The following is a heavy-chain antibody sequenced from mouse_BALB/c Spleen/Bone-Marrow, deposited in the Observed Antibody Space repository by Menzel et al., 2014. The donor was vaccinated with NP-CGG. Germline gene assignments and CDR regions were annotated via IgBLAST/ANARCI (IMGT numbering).Heavy chain of an antibody. CDR3: TRGNWFAY. J-gene: IGHJ3*01. Sequence: EVKVVESGGGLVQPGGSMKISCVASGFTFSNYWMNWVRQSPEKGLEWVAEIRLKSNNYATHYAESVKGRFTISRDDSKSSVYLQMNNLRAEDTGIYYCTRGNWFAYWGQGTLVTVSA. V-gene: IGHV6-6*02. CDR1: GFTFSNYW. D-gene: IGHD2-1*01. CDR2: IRLKSNNYAT.